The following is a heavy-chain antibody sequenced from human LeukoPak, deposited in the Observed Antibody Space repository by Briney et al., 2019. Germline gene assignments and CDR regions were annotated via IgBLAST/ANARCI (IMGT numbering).Heavy chain of an antibody. D-gene: IGHD1-26*01. Sequence: SETLSLTCTVSGGSISSYYWSWIRQPPGKGLEWTGYIYYSGSTNYNPSLKSRVTISVDTSKNQFSLKLSSVTAADTAVYYCARGSGSYYSKWYFDLWGRGTLVTVSS. J-gene: IGHJ2*01. CDR1: GGSISSYY. CDR3: ARGSGSYYSKWYFDL. CDR2: IYYSGST. V-gene: IGHV4-59*01.